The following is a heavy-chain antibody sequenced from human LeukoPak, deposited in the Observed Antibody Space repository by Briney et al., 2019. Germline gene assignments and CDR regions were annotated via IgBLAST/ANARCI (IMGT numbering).Heavy chain of an antibody. CDR3: ARGYGSGSYYAPDAFDI. D-gene: IGHD3-10*01. J-gene: IGHJ3*02. Sequence: LSCAASGFTFSSYWMHWVRQHPGKGLEWIGYIYYSGSTYYNPSLKSRVTISVDTSKNQFSLKLSSVTAADTAVYYCARGYGSGSYYAPDAFDIWGQGTMVTVSS. V-gene: IGHV4-31*02. CDR1: GFTFSSYW. CDR2: IYYSGST.